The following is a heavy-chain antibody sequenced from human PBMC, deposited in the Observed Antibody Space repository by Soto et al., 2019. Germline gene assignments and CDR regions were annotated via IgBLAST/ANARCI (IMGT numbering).Heavy chain of an antibody. Sequence: PGESLKISCKGSGYSFTNSWIAWVRQMPGKGLEWMGIIYPGDSDTRYSPSFQGQVTISADKSITTAYLQWSSLRASDTAMYYCARQAPNYCDSSGYPDYWGQGTLVTVS. CDR2: IYPGDSDT. CDR1: GYSFTNSW. J-gene: IGHJ4*02. D-gene: IGHD3-22*01. V-gene: IGHV5-51*01. CDR3: ARQAPNYCDSSGYPDY.